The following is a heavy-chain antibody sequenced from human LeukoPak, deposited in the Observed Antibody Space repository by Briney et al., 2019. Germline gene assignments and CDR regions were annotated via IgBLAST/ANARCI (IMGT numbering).Heavy chain of an antibody. Sequence: SETLSLTCTVTGGSISSYYRSWIRQPAGKGLEWIGRIYTSGSTNYNPSFKSRVTMSVDTSKNQFSLKLSSVTAADTAVYYCAKDPPYDMQPGENYYYYGMDVWGQGTTVTVSS. D-gene: IGHD3-9*01. CDR1: GGSISSYY. CDR2: IYTSGST. V-gene: IGHV4-4*07. J-gene: IGHJ6*02. CDR3: AKDPPYDMQPGENYYYYGMDV.